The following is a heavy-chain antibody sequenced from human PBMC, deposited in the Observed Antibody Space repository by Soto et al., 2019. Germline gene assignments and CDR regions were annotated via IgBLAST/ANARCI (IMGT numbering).Heavy chain of an antibody. J-gene: IGHJ3*02. Sequence: GGSLRLSCAASGFTFSSYGMHWVRQAPGKGLEWVGRIKSKTDGGTTDYAAPVKGRFTISRDDSKNTLYLQMNSLKTEDTAVYYCYRYSESNKRIYYDFWSGSPRDAFDIWGQGTMVTVSS. CDR3: YRYSESNKRIYYDFWSGSPRDAFDI. CDR2: IKSKTDGGTT. D-gene: IGHD3-3*01. V-gene: IGHV3-15*07. CDR1: GFTFSSYG.